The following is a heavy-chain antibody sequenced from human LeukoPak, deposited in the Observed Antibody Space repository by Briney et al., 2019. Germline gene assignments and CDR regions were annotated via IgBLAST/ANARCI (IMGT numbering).Heavy chain of an antibody. Sequence: PAGSLRLSCAASGFTFSSYGMHWVRQAPGKGLEWVAVISYDGSNKYYADSVKGRFTISRDNSKNTLYLQMNSLRAEDTAVYYCAKGRSGSHVWGQGTMVTVSS. J-gene: IGHJ3*01. V-gene: IGHV3-30*18. CDR3: AKGRSGSHV. CDR2: ISYDGSNK. D-gene: IGHD1-26*01. CDR1: GFTFSSYG.